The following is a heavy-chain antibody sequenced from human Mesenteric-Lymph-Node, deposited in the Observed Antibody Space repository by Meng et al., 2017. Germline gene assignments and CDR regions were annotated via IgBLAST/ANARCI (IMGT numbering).Heavy chain of an antibody. CDR1: GGSFSGYY. V-gene: IGHV4-34*01. D-gene: IGHD6-19*01. J-gene: IGHJ4*02. CDR3: ARGRGWHFDY. Sequence: QVQLQQLGAGLLKPSETLSLTCAVYGGSFSGYYWSWIRQPPGKGLEWIGEINHSGSTNYNPSLKSRVTISVDTSKNQFSLKLSSVTAADTAVYYCARGRGWHFDYWGQGALVTVSS. CDR2: INHSGST.